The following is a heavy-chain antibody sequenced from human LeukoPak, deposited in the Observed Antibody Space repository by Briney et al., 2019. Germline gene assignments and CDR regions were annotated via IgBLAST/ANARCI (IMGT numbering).Heavy chain of an antibody. Sequence: PGGSLRLSCAASGFTVSSNYMSRVRQAPGKGLEWVSLIYSAGSTYYANSVKGRFTISRDTSKNTLYLQMNSLRAEDAAVYYCARDKIVGTTNYFYYGVDVWGQGTTVTVSS. CDR1: GFTVSSNY. CDR2: IYSAGST. CDR3: ARDKIVGTTNYFYYGVDV. V-gene: IGHV3-66*01. J-gene: IGHJ6*02. D-gene: IGHD1-26*01.